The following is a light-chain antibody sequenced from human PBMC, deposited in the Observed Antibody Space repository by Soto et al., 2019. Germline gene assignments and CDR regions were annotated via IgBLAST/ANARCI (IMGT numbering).Light chain of an antibody. Sequence: DIQLTQSPSFLSASVGDRVTITCRASQDIGHYLAWYQQKPGKAPKLLIYAASSLHSGVPSRFSGSGSETVFTLTISGLQPEDFATYYCQQVKSSPPLTFSGGTKVEIK. CDR3: QQVKSSPPLT. CDR2: AAS. J-gene: IGKJ4*01. CDR1: QDIGHY. V-gene: IGKV1-9*01.